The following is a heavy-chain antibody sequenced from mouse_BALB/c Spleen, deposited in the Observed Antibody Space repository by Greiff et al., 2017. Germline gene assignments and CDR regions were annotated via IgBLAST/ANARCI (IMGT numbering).Heavy chain of an antibody. J-gene: IGHJ2*01. D-gene: IGHD2-1*01. Sequence: EVMLVESGGGLVKPGGSLKLSCAASGFTFSSYAMSWVRQTPEKRLEWVASISSGGSTYYPDSVKGRFTISRDNARNILYLQMSSLRSEDTAMYYCARGLYGNYRFDYWGQGTTLTVSS. CDR2: ISSGGST. CDR1: GFTFSSYA. CDR3: ARGLYGNYRFDY. V-gene: IGHV5-6-5*01.